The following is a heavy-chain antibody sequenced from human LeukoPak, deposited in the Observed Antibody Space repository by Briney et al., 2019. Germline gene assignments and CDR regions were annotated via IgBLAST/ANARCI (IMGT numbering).Heavy chain of an antibody. D-gene: IGHD1-1*01. J-gene: IGHJ4*02. CDR1: GGSISSGGYY. V-gene: IGHV4-30-2*01. Sequence: SETLSLTCTVSGGSISSGGYYWSWIRQPPGKGLEWIGYIYHSGSTYYNPSLKSRITISVDRSKNQFSLKLSSVTAADTAVYYCAAYNWNQLFDYWGQGTLVTVSS. CDR3: AAYNWNQLFDY. CDR2: IYHSGST.